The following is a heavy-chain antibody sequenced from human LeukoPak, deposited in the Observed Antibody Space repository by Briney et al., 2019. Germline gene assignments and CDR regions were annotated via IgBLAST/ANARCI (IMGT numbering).Heavy chain of an antibody. Sequence: GGSLRLSCAASGFTFSSYSMNWVRQAPGKGLEWVSSISSSSSYIYYADSVKGRFTISRDNAKNSLYLQMNSLRAEDTAVYYCARELRYFDCPDYWGQGTLVTVSS. J-gene: IGHJ4*02. CDR3: ARELRYFDCPDY. V-gene: IGHV3-21*01. CDR2: ISSSSSYI. CDR1: GFTFSSYS. D-gene: IGHD3-9*01.